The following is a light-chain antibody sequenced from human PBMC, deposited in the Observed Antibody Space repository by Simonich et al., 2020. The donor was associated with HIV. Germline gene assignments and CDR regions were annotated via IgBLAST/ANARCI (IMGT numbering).Light chain of an antibody. CDR2: KDS. CDR1: VLPKQY. J-gene: IGLJ2*01. CDR3: QSPDSSITYPVL. V-gene: IGLV3-25*03. Sequence: SYELTQPPSVSVSLGQTARITCSGAVLPKQYAYWYQQKPGQAPVLLIYKDSERPSGIPERFSGSTSGTTVTLTIRGVQAEDEADYYCQSPDSSITYPVLFGGGTKLTVL.